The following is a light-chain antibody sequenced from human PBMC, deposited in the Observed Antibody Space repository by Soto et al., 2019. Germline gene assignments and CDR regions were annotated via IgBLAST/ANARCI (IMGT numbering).Light chain of an antibody. Sequence: DIVLTQSPGTLSLSPGERATLYCRASQSVSSNHLAWYQQKPGQAPRLLIYGASSRATGIPDRFSGSGSGTDFTLTISRLEPEDFAVYYCQQYGNSPRTFGQGTKVDIK. CDR3: QQYGNSPRT. J-gene: IGKJ1*01. CDR1: QSVSSNH. V-gene: IGKV3-20*01. CDR2: GAS.